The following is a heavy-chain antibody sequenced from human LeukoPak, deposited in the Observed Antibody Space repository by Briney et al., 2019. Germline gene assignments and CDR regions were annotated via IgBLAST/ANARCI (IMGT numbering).Heavy chain of an antibody. J-gene: IGHJ6*02. Sequence: GASVKVSCKAFGYTFTSYIVQWVRQAPGQKLEWMGWINAGNGNTEYSQKFQGRVTITRDTSVSTAYMELSSLRSEDTAVYHCARSITMVRGIVYYGMDVWGQGTTVTVSS. D-gene: IGHD3-10*01. CDR3: ARSITMVRGIVYYGMDV. V-gene: IGHV1-3*01. CDR2: INAGNGNT. CDR1: GYTFTSYI.